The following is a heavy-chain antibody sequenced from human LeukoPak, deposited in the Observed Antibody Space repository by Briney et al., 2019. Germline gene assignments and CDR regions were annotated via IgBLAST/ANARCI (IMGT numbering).Heavy chain of an antibody. V-gene: IGHV3-23*01. CDR1: GFTFSSYW. CDR3: AKDIWAEAAVRGNDI. J-gene: IGHJ3*02. CDR2: ISGSGGST. Sequence: GGSLRLSCAASGFTFSSYWMHWVRQAPGKGLEWVSAISGSGGSTYYADSVKGRFTISRDNSKNTLYLQMNSLRAEDTAVYYCAKDIWAEAAVRGNDIWGQGTMVTVSS. D-gene: IGHD6-13*01.